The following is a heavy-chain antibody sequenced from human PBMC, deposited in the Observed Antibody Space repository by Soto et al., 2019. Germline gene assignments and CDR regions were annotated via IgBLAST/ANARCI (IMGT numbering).Heavy chain of an antibody. V-gene: IGHV3-30*02. CDR2: IRYDGSNK. CDR1: GFTFSSCG. D-gene: IGHD6-13*01. Sequence: PVGSLRLSCAASGFTFSSCGMHWVRQAPGKGLEWVAVIRYDGSNKYYADSVKGRFTISRDNSKNTLYLQMNSLRAEDTAVYYCATGAAAGLYYWGQGTLVTVSS. CDR3: ATGAAAGLYY. J-gene: IGHJ4*02.